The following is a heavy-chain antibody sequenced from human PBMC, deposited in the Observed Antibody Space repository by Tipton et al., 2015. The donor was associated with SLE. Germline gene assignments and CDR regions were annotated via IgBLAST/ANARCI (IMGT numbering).Heavy chain of an antibody. CDR3: ARGKSSRFCDGGVYFDH. D-gene: IGHD6-13*01. J-gene: IGHJ4*02. CDR1: NGSISSSPYY. V-gene: IGHV4-39*07. Sequence: TLSLTCTVSNGSISSSPYYWGWIRQSPGEGLEWIRDISHSGNTTYNPSLRGRVTISVDKSKNQFSLRLNSLTDADTAMYFCARGKSSRFCDGGVYFDHWGQGSLVTVSS. CDR2: ISHSGNT.